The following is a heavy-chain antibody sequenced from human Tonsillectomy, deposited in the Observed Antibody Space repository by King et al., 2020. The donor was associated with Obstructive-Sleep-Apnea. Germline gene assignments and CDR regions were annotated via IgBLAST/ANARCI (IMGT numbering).Heavy chain of an antibody. CDR1: GFTFDDYG. Sequence: VQLVESGGGVVRPGGSLRLSCAASGFTFDDYGMSWVRQAPGKGLEWVSGINWNGGSTGYADSVKGRFTISRDNAKNSLYLQMNSLRAEDTALYHCASIGDYGELFYFDYWGQGTLVTVSS. CDR3: ASIGDYGELFYFDY. V-gene: IGHV3-20*01. CDR2: INWNGGST. J-gene: IGHJ4*02. D-gene: IGHD4-17*01.